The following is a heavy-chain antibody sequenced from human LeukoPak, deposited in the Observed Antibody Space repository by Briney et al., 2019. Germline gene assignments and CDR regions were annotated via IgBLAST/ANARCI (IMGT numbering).Heavy chain of an antibody. Sequence: SECLSLACTVDAGSVSSNCWSCTRQPPGKGLGWIGYIYTSGSTNYNPSLKNRVTISVDTSKNQFSLKLSSVTAADTAVYYCARHWELLEGDYYYYYMDAWGKGTTVTVSS. CDR3: ARHWELLEGDYYYYYMDA. CDR1: AGSVSSNC. D-gene: IGHD1-26*01. V-gene: IGHV4-4*09. CDR2: IYTSGST. J-gene: IGHJ6*03.